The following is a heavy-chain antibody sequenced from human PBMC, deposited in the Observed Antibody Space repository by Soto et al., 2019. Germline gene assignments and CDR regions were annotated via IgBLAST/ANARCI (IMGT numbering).Heavy chain of an antibody. Sequence: QMQLRESGPGLVKPSGTLSLTCTVSGGSISGSYWNWIRRPPGKGLEWIGYIDNTGTTNYNPSLKSRLTMSPDTPKNQISLTLGSVTAADPAVYHCAREDYGPFHNCFDPWGQGILVTVSS. J-gene: IGHJ5*02. CDR1: GGSISGSY. D-gene: IGHD4-17*01. CDR2: IDNTGTT. V-gene: IGHV4-59*01. CDR3: AREDYGPFHNCFDP.